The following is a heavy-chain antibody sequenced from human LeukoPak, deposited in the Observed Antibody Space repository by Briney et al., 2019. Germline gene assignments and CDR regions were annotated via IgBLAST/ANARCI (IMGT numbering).Heavy chain of an antibody. J-gene: IGHJ4*02. V-gene: IGHV1-24*01. D-gene: IGHD3-10*01. Sequence: ASVRVSCKASGGTFTSYDINWVRQAPGKGLEWMGGFDPEDGETIYAQKFQGRVTMTEDTSTDTAYMELSSLRSEDTAVYYCATVLNYYGSGRPFYWGQGTLVTVSS. CDR3: ATVLNYYGSGRPFY. CDR1: GGTFTSYD. CDR2: FDPEDGET.